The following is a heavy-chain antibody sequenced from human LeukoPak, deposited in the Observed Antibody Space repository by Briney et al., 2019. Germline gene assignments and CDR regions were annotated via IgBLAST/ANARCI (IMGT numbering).Heavy chain of an antibody. Sequence: GGSLRLSCAASGFTFSSYSMNWVRQAPGKGLEWVSYISASSSTIYYTDSVKGRFTISRDNAKNSLFLQMNSLRAEDTAVYYCANQHMDYFDYWGQGTLVTVSS. CDR2: ISASSSTI. D-gene: IGHD2-21*01. V-gene: IGHV3-48*04. CDR3: ANQHMDYFDY. J-gene: IGHJ4*02. CDR1: GFTFSSYS.